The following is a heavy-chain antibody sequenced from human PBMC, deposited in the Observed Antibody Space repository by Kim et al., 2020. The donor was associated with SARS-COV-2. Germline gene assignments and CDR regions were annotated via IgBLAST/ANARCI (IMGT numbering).Heavy chain of an antibody. Sequence: IYYAHSMRGRFTISTDNAKNSRYLQINSLRAEDTAVYYCARDPRTSYTFDYWGQGTLVTVSS. V-gene: IGHV3-11*01. J-gene: IGHJ4*02. D-gene: IGHD1-1*01. CDR3: ARDPRTSYTFDY. CDR2: I.